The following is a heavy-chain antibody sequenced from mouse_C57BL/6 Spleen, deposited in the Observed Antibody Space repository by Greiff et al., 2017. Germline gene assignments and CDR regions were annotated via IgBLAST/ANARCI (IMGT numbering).Heavy chain of an antibody. CDR1: GYTFTSYW. V-gene: IGHV1-7*01. CDR2: INPSSGYT. Sequence: QVQLKESGAELAKPGASVKLSCKASGYTFTSYWMHWVKQRPGQGLEWIGYINPSSGYTKYNQKFKDKATLTADKSSSTAYMQLSSLTDEDSAVYYCAGIYYDYEGFDYWGQGTTLTVSS. D-gene: IGHD2-4*01. CDR3: AGIYYDYEGFDY. J-gene: IGHJ2*01.